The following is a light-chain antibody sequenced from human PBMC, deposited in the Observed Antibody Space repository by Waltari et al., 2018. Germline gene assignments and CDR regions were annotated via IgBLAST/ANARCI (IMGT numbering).Light chain of an antibody. Sequence: IVLTQSPATLSLSPGERATLPFRASHSVDWYLAWYQQRPGQPPRPPTYDTANRAPGIPARFSGSGSDTDFTLTISSLEPEDFAVYYCQQRRSWPLTFGGGTKVEIE. CDR3: QQRRSWPLT. CDR1: HSVDWY. CDR2: DTA. J-gene: IGKJ4*01. V-gene: IGKV3-11*01.